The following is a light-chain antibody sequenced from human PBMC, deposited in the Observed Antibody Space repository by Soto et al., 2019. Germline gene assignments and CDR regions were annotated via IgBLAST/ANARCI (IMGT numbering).Light chain of an antibody. CDR3: SSYTSSSTRV. Sequence: QSVLTQPASVSGSPGQSITISCTGTSSDVGSYNYVSWYQQHPGKAPKVMIYEVSKRPSGVSNRFSGSKSGNTASLTISGLQAEDEADYYCSSYTSSSTRVFGTGTKLTVL. J-gene: IGLJ1*01. CDR2: EVS. CDR1: SSDVGSYNY. V-gene: IGLV2-14*01.